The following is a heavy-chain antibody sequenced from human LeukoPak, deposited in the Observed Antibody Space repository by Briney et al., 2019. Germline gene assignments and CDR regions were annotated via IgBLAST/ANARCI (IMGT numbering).Heavy chain of an antibody. CDR1: GFTFSNYG. J-gene: IGHJ4*02. CDR3: ARTEYYYDSSGYYPYSDY. CDR2: ISSSGSTI. Sequence: GGSLRLSCAASGFTFSNYGMSWVRQAPGMGLEWVSYISSSGSTIYYADSVKGRFTISRDNAKNSLYLQMNSLRAEDTAVYYCARTEYYYDSSGYYPYSDYWGQGTLVTVSS. D-gene: IGHD3-22*01. V-gene: IGHV3-48*03.